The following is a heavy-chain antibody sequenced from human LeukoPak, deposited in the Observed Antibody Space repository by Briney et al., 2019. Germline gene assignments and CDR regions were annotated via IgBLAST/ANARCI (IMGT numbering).Heavy chain of an antibody. V-gene: IGHV4-39*07. D-gene: IGHD4-23*01. CDR3: ARVGAFDYGGNVGLFDY. CDR2: IYYSGST. CDR1: GGSISSSSYY. J-gene: IGHJ4*02. Sequence: SETLSLTRTVSGGSISSSSYYWGWIRQPPGKGLEWIGSIYYSGSTYYNPSLKSRVTISVDTSKNQFSLKLSSVAAADTAVYYCARVGAFDYGGNVGLFDYWGQGTLVTVSS.